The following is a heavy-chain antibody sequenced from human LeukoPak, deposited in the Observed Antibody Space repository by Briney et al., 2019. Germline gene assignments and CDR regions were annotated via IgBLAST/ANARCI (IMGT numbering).Heavy chain of an antibody. Sequence: SGGSLRLSCAASGFTFRDAWMTWVRQAPGKGLEWVSAISANGINTYYADSVKGRFTISRDNSKNTLYLQMNSLRAEDTAVYYCAKVRYTYGLMAFDSWGQGTLVTVSS. D-gene: IGHD5-18*01. V-gene: IGHV3-23*01. CDR3: AKVRYTYGLMAFDS. CDR1: GFTFRDAW. J-gene: IGHJ4*02. CDR2: ISANGINT.